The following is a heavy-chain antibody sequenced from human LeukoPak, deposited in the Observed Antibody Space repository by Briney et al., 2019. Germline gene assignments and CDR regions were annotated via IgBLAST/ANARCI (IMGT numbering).Heavy chain of an antibody. CDR2: RYHSGGT. Sequence: SETLSLTCTGSGGSISRYYWRLIRQPPGKGLEGIGRRYHSGGTYYNPSLKSRVTISVDTSKTQFSLKLSSVPAADTAVYYCARDTPPYYCDNSGYYDSGIDWFDPWGQGTLVTVSS. CDR1: GGSISRYY. J-gene: IGHJ5*02. CDR3: ARDTPPYYCDNSGYYDSGIDWFDP. D-gene: IGHD3-22*01. V-gene: IGHV4-38-2*02.